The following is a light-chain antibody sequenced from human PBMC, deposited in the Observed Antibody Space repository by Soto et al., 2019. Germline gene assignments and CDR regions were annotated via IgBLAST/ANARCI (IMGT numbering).Light chain of an antibody. CDR2: DAS. CDR1: QTISNF. CDR3: LQDINYPWT. Sequence: IQMTQSPSSLSASVGDRVTLTCRASQTISNFLNWYQQKPGNAPKLLIYDASNLHSGVPPRFSGSGSGTDFTLAISSLQPEDSATYYCLQDINYPWTFGQGTKVDIK. J-gene: IGKJ1*01. V-gene: IGKV1-6*02.